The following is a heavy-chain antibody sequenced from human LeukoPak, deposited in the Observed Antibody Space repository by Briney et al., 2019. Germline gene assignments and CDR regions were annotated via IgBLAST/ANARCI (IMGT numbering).Heavy chain of an antibody. Sequence: PGGSLRLSCAASGFTFSSYAMSWVRQAPGKGLEWVSAISGSGGSTYYADSVKGRFTISRDNSKNTLYLQMNSLRAEDTAVYYCARVMVRGVIEWGAFDIWGQGTMVTVSS. D-gene: IGHD3-10*01. CDR3: ARVMVRGVIEWGAFDI. CDR1: GFTFSSYA. V-gene: IGHV3-23*01. CDR2: ISGSGGST. J-gene: IGHJ3*02.